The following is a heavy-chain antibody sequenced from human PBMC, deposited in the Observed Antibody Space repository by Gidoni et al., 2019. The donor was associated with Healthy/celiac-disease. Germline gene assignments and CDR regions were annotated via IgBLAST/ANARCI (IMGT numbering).Heavy chain of an antibody. V-gene: IGHV3-21*01. CDR2: ISSSSSYI. Sequence: EVQLVESGGGLVKPGGSLRLSCAASGFPFSSYSMNCVRQAPGKGLEWVSSISSSSSYIYYADSVKGRFTISRDNAKNSLYLQMNSLRAEDTAVYYCARDRVVVVVAATPVRYYYGMDVWGQGTTVTVSS. CDR3: ARDRVVVVVAATPVRYYYGMDV. J-gene: IGHJ6*02. CDR1: GFPFSSYS. D-gene: IGHD2-15*01.